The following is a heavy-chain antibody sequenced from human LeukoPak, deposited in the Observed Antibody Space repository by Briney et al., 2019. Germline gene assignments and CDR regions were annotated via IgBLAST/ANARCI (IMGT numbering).Heavy chain of an antibody. Sequence: PSQTLSLTCTVSGGSISSGSYYWGWIRQPPGKGLEWIGSIYYSGSTYYNPSLKSRVTISVDTSKNQFSLKLSSVTAADTAVYYCARRVVDTHTRFDPWGQGTLVTVSS. V-gene: IGHV4-39*07. J-gene: IGHJ5*02. CDR2: IYYSGST. D-gene: IGHD2-2*02. CDR3: ARRVVDTHTRFDP. CDR1: GGSISSGSYY.